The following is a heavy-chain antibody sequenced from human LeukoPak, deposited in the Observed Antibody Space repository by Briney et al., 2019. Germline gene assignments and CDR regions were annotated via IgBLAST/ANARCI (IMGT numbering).Heavy chain of an antibody. Sequence: GGSLRLSCAASGFTFDDYAMHWVRQAPGKGLEWVSGISWNSGSIGYADSVKGRFTISRDNAKNSLYLQMNSLRAEDMALYYCAKDRFGGNSGLLDYWGQGTLVTVSS. CDR2: ISWNSGSI. J-gene: IGHJ4*02. CDR3: AKDRFGGNSGLLDY. D-gene: IGHD4-23*01. V-gene: IGHV3-9*03. CDR1: GFTFDDYA.